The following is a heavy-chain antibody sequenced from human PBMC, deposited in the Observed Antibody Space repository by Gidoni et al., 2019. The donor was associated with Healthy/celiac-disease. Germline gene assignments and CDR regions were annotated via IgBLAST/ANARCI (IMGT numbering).Heavy chain of an antibody. CDR2: ISSSSSYI. CDR3: ARDLAPPGIAVAGTVLAWYFDL. CDR1: GCTFSSYS. J-gene: IGHJ2*01. V-gene: IGHV3-21*01. D-gene: IGHD6-19*01. Sequence: EVQLVESGGGLVKPGGSLRPSCAASGCTFSSYSMNWVRQAPGKGLEWVSFISSSSSYIYYADSVKGRFTISRDNAKNSLYLQMNSLRAEDTSVYYCARDLAPPGIAVAGTVLAWYFDLWGRGTLVTVSS.